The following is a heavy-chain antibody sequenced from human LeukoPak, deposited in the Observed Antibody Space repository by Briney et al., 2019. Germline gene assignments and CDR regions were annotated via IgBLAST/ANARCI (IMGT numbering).Heavy chain of an antibody. D-gene: IGHD6-13*01. Sequence: SGPTLVNPTQTLTLTCTFSGFSLSTSGEGVGWIRQPPGKALEWLALIYWDDDKRYGPSLKSRLTITKDTSKNQVVLTITNMDPVDTATYYCAHSRTQAIAAASRWFDPWGQGTLVAVSS. CDR1: GFSLSTSGEG. CDR2: IYWDDDK. J-gene: IGHJ5*02. V-gene: IGHV2-5*05. CDR3: AHSRTQAIAAASRWFDP.